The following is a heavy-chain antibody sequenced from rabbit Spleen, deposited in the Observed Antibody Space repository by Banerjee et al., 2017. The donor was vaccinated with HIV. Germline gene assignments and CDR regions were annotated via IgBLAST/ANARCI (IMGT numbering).Heavy chain of an antibody. D-gene: IGHD1-1*01. CDR3: ARDRVSGYYASNL. CDR1: GFSFGDRDV. CDR2: INAATAKP. J-gene: IGHJ4*01. Sequence: QEQLEESGGGLVKPEGSLTLTCKASGFSFGDRDVMCWVRQAPGKGLEWIACINAATAKPVYATWAKGRFTISRTSSTTVTLRMTSLTAADTATYFCARDRVSGYYASNLWGPGTLVTVS. V-gene: IGHV1S45*01.